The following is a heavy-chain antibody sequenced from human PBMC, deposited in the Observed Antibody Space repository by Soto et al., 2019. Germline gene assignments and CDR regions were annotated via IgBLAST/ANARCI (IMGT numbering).Heavy chain of an antibody. CDR2: ISYDGSNK. J-gene: IGHJ6*02. CDR1: GFTFSIYG. CDR3: ANPGAIHYYGMDV. D-gene: IGHD1-26*01. Sequence: GGSLRLSCAASGFTFSIYGMHWVRHAPGKGLEWVAVISYDGSNKYYADSVKGRFTISRDNSKNTLYLQMNSLRAEDTAVYYCANPGAIHYYGMDVWGQGTTVTVSS. V-gene: IGHV3-30*18.